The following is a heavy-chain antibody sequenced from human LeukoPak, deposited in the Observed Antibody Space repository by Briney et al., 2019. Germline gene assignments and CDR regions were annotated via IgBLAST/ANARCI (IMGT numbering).Heavy chain of an antibody. V-gene: IGHV3-21*01. CDR2: ISSSSSYI. Sequence: PGGSLRLSCAASGFTFSSYSMNWVRQAPGKGLEWVSSISSSSSYIYYADSVKGRFTISRDNAKNSLYLQMNSLRAEDTAVYYCARDADIAADYDYWGQGTLVTISS. CDR1: GFTFSSYS. D-gene: IGHD6-13*01. CDR3: ARDADIAADYDY. J-gene: IGHJ4*02.